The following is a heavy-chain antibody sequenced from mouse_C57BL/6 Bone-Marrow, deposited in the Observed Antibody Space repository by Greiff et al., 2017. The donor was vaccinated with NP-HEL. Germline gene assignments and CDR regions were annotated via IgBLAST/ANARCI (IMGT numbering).Heavy chain of an antibody. CDR1: GFTFSNYW. CDR3: TVRWLLRTDY. J-gene: IGHJ2*01. Sequence: EVMLVESGGGLVQPGGSMKLSCVASGFTFSNYWMNWVRQSPEKGLEWVAQIRLKSDNYATHYAESVKGRFTISRDDSKSSVYLQMNNLRAEDTGIYYCTVRWLLRTDYWGQGTTLTVSS. D-gene: IGHD2-3*01. V-gene: IGHV6-3*01. CDR2: IRLKSDNYAT.